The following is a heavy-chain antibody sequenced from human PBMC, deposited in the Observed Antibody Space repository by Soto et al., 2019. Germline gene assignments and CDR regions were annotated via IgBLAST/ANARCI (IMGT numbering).Heavy chain of an antibody. J-gene: IGHJ4*02. CDR2: VSIGGST. Sequence: DVQLLESGGGLVQPAGSLRLSCAASGFTFSSYAMGWVRQGPGKGLEWVAVVSIGGSTHYADSVRGRFTISRDNPKNTLSLQMNSLTAEATAVYFCAKRRGAGGHFDYWGQGALVTVSS. CDR1: GFTFSSYA. V-gene: IGHV3-23*01. CDR3: AKRRGAGGHFDY. D-gene: IGHD2-15*01.